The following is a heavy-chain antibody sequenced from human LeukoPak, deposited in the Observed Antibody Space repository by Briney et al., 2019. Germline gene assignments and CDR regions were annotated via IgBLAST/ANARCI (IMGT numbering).Heavy chain of an antibody. D-gene: IGHD3-22*01. V-gene: IGHV4-39*07. Sequence: PSETLSLTCNVSGGSMSNIYYWGWIRQPPGKGLEWIGNIFYSGITYYNPSLKSRVTISVDTSKNQFSLKLSSVTAADTAVYYCARVYYDSSGYGYYFDYWGQGTLVTVSS. J-gene: IGHJ4*02. CDR2: IFYSGIT. CDR3: ARVYYDSSGYGYYFDY. CDR1: GGSMSNIYY.